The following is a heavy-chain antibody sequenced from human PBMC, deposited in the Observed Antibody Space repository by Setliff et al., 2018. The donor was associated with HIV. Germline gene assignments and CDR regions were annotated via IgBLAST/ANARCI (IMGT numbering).Heavy chain of an antibody. CDR3: ARGSRGYSYAYYYYYMDV. Sequence: SETLSLTCTVSGGSISSGSYYWSWIRQPAGQGLEWIGHIYASDNSGSTSYNPSLNSRVTISVDTSKNQFSLKLSSVTAADTAVYYCARGSRGYSYAYYYYYMDVWGKGTTVTAP. V-gene: IGHV4-61*10. CDR1: GGSISSGSYY. J-gene: IGHJ6*03. CDR2: IYASDNSGST. D-gene: IGHD5-18*01.